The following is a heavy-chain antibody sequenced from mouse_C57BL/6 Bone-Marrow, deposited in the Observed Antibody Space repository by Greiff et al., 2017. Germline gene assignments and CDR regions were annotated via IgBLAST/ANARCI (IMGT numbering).Heavy chain of an antibody. V-gene: IGHV1-39*01. CDR1: GYSFTDYN. J-gene: IGHJ3*01. D-gene: IGHD2-3*01. Sequence: EVKLMESGPELVKPGASVKISCKASGYSFTDYNMNWVKQSNGKSLEWIGVINPNYGTTSYNQKFKGKATLTVDQSSSTAYMQLNSLTSEDSAVYYCARFPYDGYRGPDGFAYGGQGTLVTVSA. CDR2: INPNYGTT. CDR3: ARFPYDGYRGPDGFAY.